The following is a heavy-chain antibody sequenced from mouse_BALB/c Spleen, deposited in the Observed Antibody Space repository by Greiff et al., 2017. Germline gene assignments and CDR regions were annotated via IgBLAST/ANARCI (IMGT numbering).Heavy chain of an antibody. Sequence: EVKLMESGGGLVKLGGSRKLSCAASGFTFSSFGMHWVRQAPEKGLEWVAYISSGSSTIYYADTVKGRFTISRDNPKNTLFLQMTSLRSEDTAMYYCEREEGKLRPWFAYWGQGTLVTVSA. J-gene: IGHJ3*01. CDR3: EREEGKLRPWFAY. CDR1: GFTFSSFG. D-gene: IGHD2-4*01. V-gene: IGHV5-17*02. CDR2: ISSGSSTI.